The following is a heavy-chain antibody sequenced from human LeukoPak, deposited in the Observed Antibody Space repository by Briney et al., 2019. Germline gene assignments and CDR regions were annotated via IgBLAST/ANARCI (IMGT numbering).Heavy chain of an antibody. V-gene: IGHV3-30*18. CDR2: ISYDGSNK. CDR1: GFTFSSYG. J-gene: IGHJ4*02. Sequence: GGSLRLSCAASGFTFSSYGMHWVRQAPGKGLEWVAVISYDGSNKYYADSVKGRFTISRDNSKNTLYLQMNSLRAEDTAVYYCAKEGYDQGYFDYWGQGTLVTVSS. CDR3: AKEGYDQGYFDY. D-gene: IGHD1-14*01.